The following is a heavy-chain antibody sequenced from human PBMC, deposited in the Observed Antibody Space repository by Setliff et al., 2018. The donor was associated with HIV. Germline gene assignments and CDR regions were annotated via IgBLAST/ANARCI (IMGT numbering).Heavy chain of an antibody. Sequence: ASVKVSCKASGYTFTNYFMHWVRQAPGEGLEWVGRVDPEDGETQYAMKFQGSVTISADTSTDTTYLSLTSLRSQDTAVYYCATVRIVGATEFDYWGQGTVVTVSS. CDR3: ATVRIVGATEFDY. CDR1: GYTFTNYF. D-gene: IGHD1-26*01. J-gene: IGHJ4*02. CDR2: VDPEDGET. V-gene: IGHV1-69-2*01.